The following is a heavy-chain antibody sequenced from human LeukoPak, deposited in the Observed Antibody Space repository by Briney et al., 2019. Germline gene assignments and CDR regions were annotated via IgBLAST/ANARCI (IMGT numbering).Heavy chain of an antibody. CDR3: ASDPLYAHAFDI. J-gene: IGHJ3*02. D-gene: IGHD2/OR15-2a*01. V-gene: IGHV4-38-2*02. CDR2: IYHSGST. Sequence: SETLSLTCTVSGYSISSGYYWGWIRQPPGKGLEWIGSIYHSGSTFCNPPLQSRVTISVDTSKNQFSLKLSSVTAADTAVYYCASDPLYAHAFDIWGQGTMVTVSS. CDR1: GYSISSGYY.